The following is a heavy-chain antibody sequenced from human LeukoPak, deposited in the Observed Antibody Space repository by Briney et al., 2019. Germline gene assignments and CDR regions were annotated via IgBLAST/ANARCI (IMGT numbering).Heavy chain of an antibody. CDR2: ININSAYI. CDR1: GFTFSTYN. J-gene: IGHJ4*02. V-gene: IGHV3-21*01. D-gene: IGHD6-19*01. Sequence: GGSLRLSCAVSGFTFSTYNMNWVRQAPGKGLEWVSSININSAYIYYADSVKGRFTISRDNAKNSLYLQMNSLRAEDTAVYFCARVFTSGWYVDYWGQGTLVTVSS. CDR3: ARVFTSGWYVDY.